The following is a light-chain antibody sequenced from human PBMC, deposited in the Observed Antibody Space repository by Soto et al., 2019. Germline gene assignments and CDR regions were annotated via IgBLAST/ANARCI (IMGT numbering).Light chain of an antibody. J-gene: IGLJ3*02. V-gene: IGLV1-51*01. Sequence: QSVLTQPPSVSAAPGQKVTIPCSGSSSNIGNNFVSWYQQLPGTAPKLLIYDNDERPSGIPDRFSGSRSGTSATLVITGLQTGDEADYYCGTWDTTLSGGVFGGGTKVTVL. CDR1: SSNIGNNF. CDR2: DND. CDR3: GTWDTTLSGGV.